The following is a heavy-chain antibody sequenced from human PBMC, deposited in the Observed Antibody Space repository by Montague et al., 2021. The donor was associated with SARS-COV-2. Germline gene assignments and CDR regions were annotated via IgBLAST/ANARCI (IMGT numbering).Heavy chain of an antibody. CDR1: GGSFSTYS. D-gene: IGHD3-10*01. J-gene: IGHJ6*03. CDR3: ARLGDGVVPSPILGVGPYYSYYYMGV. Sequence: SETLSLTCAVYGGSFSTYSWTWIRYPPGKGLESIGEIHHGGSTNYNPSLKSRVTISADTSKNQFSLKLTSVAAADTAVYYCARLGDGVVPSPILGVGPYYSYYYMGVWGTGTTVTVSS. CDR2: IHHGGST. V-gene: IGHV4-34*01.